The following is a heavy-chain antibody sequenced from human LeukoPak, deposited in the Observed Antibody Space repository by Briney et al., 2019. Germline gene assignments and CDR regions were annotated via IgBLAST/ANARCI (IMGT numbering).Heavy chain of an antibody. CDR1: GFTFSSYG. V-gene: IGHV3-30*02. Sequence: GGSLRLSCAASGFTFSSYGMHWVRQAPGMGLEWVAYIRYDGSNKYYADSVKGRFTISRDNSKNTLYLQMNSLRAEDTAVYYCAKGFSMTTPYYFDYWGQGTLVTVSS. J-gene: IGHJ4*02. D-gene: IGHD4-11*01. CDR2: IRYDGSNK. CDR3: AKGFSMTTPYYFDY.